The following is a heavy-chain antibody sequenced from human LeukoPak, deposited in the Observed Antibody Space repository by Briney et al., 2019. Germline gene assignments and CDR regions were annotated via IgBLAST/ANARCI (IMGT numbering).Heavy chain of an antibody. D-gene: IGHD5-24*01. CDR2: IYYSGST. Sequence: PSETLSLTCTVSGGSISSYYWSWIRQPPGKGLEWIGYIYYSGSTNYNPSLKSRVTISVDASKNQFSLKLSSVTAADTAVYYCARETRDGYNSGGFDYWGQGTLVTVSS. CDR1: GGSISSYY. V-gene: IGHV4-59*01. J-gene: IGHJ4*02. CDR3: ARETRDGYNSGGFDY.